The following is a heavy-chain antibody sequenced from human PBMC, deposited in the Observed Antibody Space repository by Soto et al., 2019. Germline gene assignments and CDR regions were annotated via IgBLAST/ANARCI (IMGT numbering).Heavy chain of an antibody. CDR2: IKQDGSEK. Sequence: EVQLVESGGGLVQPGGSLRLSCAASGFTFSSYWVTWVRQAPGKGLEWVANIKQDGSEKYYVDSVKCRFTISRDNAKNSLSLQMNSLRDEDTAVYYCARARGSWWLDYWGQGTLVTVSS. CDR1: GFTFSSYW. J-gene: IGHJ4*02. V-gene: IGHV3-7*05. D-gene: IGHD6-13*01. CDR3: ARARGSWWLDY.